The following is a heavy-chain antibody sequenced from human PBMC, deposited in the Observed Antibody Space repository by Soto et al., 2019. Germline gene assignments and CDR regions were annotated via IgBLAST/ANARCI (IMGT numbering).Heavy chain of an antibody. J-gene: IGHJ4*02. CDR3: ASSYGSGSYYQRSLDY. CDR2: IIPILGIA. V-gene: IGHV1-69*02. CDR1: GGTFSSYT. D-gene: IGHD3-10*01. Sequence: SVKVSCKASGGTFSSYTISWVRQAPGQGLEWMGRIIPILGIANYAQKFQGRVTITADKSTSTAYMELSSLRSEDTAVYYCASSYGSGSYYQRSLDYWGQGTLVTVSS.